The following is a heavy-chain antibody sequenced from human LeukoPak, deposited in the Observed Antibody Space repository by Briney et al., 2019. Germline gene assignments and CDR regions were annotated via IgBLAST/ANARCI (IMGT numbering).Heavy chain of an antibody. CDR2: IDPSDSHT. Sequence: GASLKISCKGSGYSFPSYLISWVRPMPGKGREWMGRIDPSDSHTNYSPSFQGHVTISADKSISTAYLQWSSLKASDTAMYYCARRSSSGWYDFDYWGQGTLVTVSS. CDR3: ARRSSSGWYDFDY. V-gene: IGHV5-10-1*01. D-gene: IGHD6-19*01. CDR1: GYSFPSYL. J-gene: IGHJ4*02.